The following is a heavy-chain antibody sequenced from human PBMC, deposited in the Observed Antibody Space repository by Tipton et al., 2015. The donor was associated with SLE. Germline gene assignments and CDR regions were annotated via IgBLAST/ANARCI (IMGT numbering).Heavy chain of an antibody. V-gene: IGHV1-46*02. D-gene: IGHD2/OR15-2a*01. CDR1: GYTFDNYA. Sequence: QLVQSGPEVKKPGASVRVSCKASGYTFDNYAIHWVREAPGQGLEWMGVITPSGGSTSYAQKFQGRVTMTRDTSTSTVYMELSSLRSEDTAVYYCARVLWNCFDYWGQGTLVTVFS. CDR2: ITPSGGST. J-gene: IGHJ4*02. CDR3: ARVLWNCFDY.